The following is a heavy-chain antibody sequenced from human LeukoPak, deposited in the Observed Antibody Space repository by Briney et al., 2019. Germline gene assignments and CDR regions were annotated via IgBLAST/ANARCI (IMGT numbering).Heavy chain of an antibody. Sequence: SETLSLTCTVSGGSINSYYWSWIRQPPGKGLEWIAYIYYSGSTNYNPSLKSRVTISVDTSKNQFSLKLTSVTAADTAVYYCAREVLSYYYGSSAYYFDYWGQGTLVTVSS. D-gene: IGHD3-22*01. CDR1: GGSINSYY. V-gene: IGHV4-59*12. CDR2: IYYSGST. J-gene: IGHJ4*02. CDR3: AREVLSYYYGSSAYYFDY.